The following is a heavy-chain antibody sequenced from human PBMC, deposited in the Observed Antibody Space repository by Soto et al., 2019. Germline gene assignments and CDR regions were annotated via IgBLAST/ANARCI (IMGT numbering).Heavy chain of an antibody. CDR2: ISYDVSNK. J-gene: IGHJ6*02. V-gene: IGHV3-30-3*01. CDR3: ARDRGVGYCISTSCPGYYYYGMDV. CDR1: GFTFSSYA. D-gene: IGHD2-2*01. Sequence: QVQLVESGGGVVQPGRSLRLSCAASGFTFSSYAMHWVRQAPGKGLEWVAVISYDVSNKYYADSVKGRFTISRDNSKNTMYLQMNSLRAEDTAVYYCARDRGVGYCISTSCPGYYYYGMDVWGQGTTVTVSS.